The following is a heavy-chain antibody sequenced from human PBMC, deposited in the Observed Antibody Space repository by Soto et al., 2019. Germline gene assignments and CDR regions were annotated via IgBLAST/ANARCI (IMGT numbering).Heavy chain of an antibody. D-gene: IGHD6-13*01. J-gene: IGHJ4*02. CDR3: GKDQGSSWYEIDY. CDR2: IYYSGST. CDR1: GGSISSYY. Sequence: PSETLSLTCTVSGGSISSYYWSWIRQPPGKGLEWIGYIYYSGSTNYNPSLKSRVTISVDTSKNQFSLKLSSVTAADTAVYYCGKDQGSSWYEIDYWGQGTLVTVSS. V-gene: IGHV4-59*12.